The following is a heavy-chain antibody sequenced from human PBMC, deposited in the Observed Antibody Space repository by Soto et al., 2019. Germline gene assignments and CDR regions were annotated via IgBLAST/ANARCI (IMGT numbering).Heavy chain of an antibody. V-gene: IGHV1-58*01. Sequence: QMQLVQTGPEVKKPGTSVKVSCKASGFTFTSSAVQWVRQARGQRLEWIGWIVVGSGNTNYAQKFQERVTITRDMSTSTAYMELSSLRSEDTAVYYCAADVWVGLRAAFDIWGQGTMVTVSS. CDR1: GFTFTSSA. D-gene: IGHD3-16*01. J-gene: IGHJ3*02. CDR3: AADVWVGLRAAFDI. CDR2: IVVGSGNT.